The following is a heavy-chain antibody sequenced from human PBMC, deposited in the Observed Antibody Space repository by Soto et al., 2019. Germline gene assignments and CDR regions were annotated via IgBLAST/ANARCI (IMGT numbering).Heavy chain of an antibody. D-gene: IGHD5-18*01. CDR2: INHSGST. V-gene: IGHV4-34*01. J-gene: IGHJ6*03. Sequence: PSETLSLTCAVYGGSFSGYYWSWTRQPPGKGLEWIGEINHSGSTNYNPSLKSRVTISVDTSKNQFSLKLSSVTAADTAVYYCARGRGYSYGAGFRYYYYYMDVWGKGTTVTVSS. CDR1: GGSFSGYY. CDR3: ARGRGYSYGAGFRYYYYYMDV.